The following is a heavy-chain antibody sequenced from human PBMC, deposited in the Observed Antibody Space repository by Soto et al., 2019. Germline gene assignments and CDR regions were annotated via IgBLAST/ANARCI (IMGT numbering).Heavy chain of an antibody. J-gene: IGHJ4*02. CDR1: GNSISTGAYY. CDR2: IFYSGDT. D-gene: IGHD3-10*01. CDR3: AREGRSAAPQAGFDL. V-gene: IGHV4-31*03. Sequence: SETLSLTCTVSGNSISTGAYYWSWLRQHPVKGLEWIGHIFYSGDTHYSPSLESRVTISVDTSKNQFSIKLTSVTVADTAVYYCAREGRSAAPQAGFDLWGQGTLVTVSS.